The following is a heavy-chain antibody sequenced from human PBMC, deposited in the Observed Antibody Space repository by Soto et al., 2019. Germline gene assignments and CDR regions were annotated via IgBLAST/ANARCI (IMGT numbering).Heavy chain of an antibody. Sequence: EVQLVESGGGLVQPGGSLRLSCEASGFTFRNYDMHWVRQGTGKGLEWVSGISAAGDPDYADSVEGRFTISRENAQNSFFLQMNSLSVGDTAVYYCARTYRDFYGLDVWGQGTTVIVSS. CDR3: ARTYRDFYGLDV. D-gene: IGHD1-7*01. V-gene: IGHV3-13*05. CDR1: GFTFRNYD. J-gene: IGHJ6*02. CDR2: ISAAGDP.